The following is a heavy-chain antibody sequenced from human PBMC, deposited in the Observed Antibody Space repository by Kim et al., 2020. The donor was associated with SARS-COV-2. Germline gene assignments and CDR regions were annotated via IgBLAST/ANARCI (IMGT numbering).Heavy chain of an antibody. V-gene: IGHV3-30*04. D-gene: IGHD3-10*01. CDR1: GFTFSSYA. CDR2: ISYDGSNK. J-gene: IGHJ4*02. Sequence: GSLRLSCAASGFTFSSYAMHWVRQAPGKGLEWVAVISYDGSNKYYADSVKGRFTISRDNSKNTLYLQMNSLRAEDTAVYYCARLRYGSGSYWGQGTLVTVSS. CDR3: ARLRYGSGSY.